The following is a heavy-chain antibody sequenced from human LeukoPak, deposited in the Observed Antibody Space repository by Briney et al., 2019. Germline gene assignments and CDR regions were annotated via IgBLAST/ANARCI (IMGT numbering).Heavy chain of an antibody. CDR3: ARERGYCSGGSCFYYYYGMDV. V-gene: IGHV4-30-4*01. CDR1: GGSISSGDYY. J-gene: IGHJ6*02. Sequence: PSETLSLTCTVSGGSISSGDYYWSWIRQPPGKGLEWIGYIYYSGSTYYNPSLKSRVTILVDTSKNQFSLKLSSVTAADTAVYYCARERGYCSGGSCFYYYYGMDVWGQGTTVTVSS. D-gene: IGHD2-15*01. CDR2: IYYSGST.